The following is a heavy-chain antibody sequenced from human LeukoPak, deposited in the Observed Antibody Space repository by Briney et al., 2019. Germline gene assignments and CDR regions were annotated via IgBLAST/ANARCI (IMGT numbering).Heavy chain of an antibody. CDR2: IYYSGST. CDR1: GGSISSYY. CDR3: ARQLGDTANWFDP. J-gene: IGHJ5*02. V-gene: IGHV4-59*05. D-gene: IGHD5-18*01. Sequence: SETLSLTCTVSGGSISSYYWSWIRQPPGKGLEWIGSIYYSGSTYYNPSLKSRVTISVDTSKNQFSLKLSSVTAADTAVYYCARQLGDTANWFDPWGQGTLVTVSS.